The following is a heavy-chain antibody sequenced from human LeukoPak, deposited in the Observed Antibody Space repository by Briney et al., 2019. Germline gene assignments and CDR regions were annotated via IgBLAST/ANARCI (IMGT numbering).Heavy chain of an antibody. V-gene: IGHV4-39*07. CDR3: ARFPRVSPTYYDILTGYFTGDYYYYYMDV. J-gene: IGHJ6*03. CDR2: IFYSRST. D-gene: IGHD3-9*01. CDR1: GGSISTSNYY. Sequence: PSETLSLTCTVSGGSISTSNYYWGWIRQPPGKGLEWIGNIFYSRSTYYSPSLRSRVTISVDTSKNQFSLKLSSVTAADTAVYYCARFPRVSPTYYDILTGYFTGDYYYYYMDVWGKGTTVTISS.